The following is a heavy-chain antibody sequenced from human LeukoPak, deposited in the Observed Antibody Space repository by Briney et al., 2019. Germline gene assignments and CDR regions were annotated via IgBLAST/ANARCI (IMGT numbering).Heavy chain of an antibody. D-gene: IGHD6-19*01. CDR3: AKWRLVPRDPFDY. V-gene: IGHV3-23*01. Sequence: PGGSLRLSCAASGFTFSSYAMNWVRQAPGKGLEWVSGISNSGGGTYYADSVKGRFTISRDNSKNTLYLQMKSLRVEDTAVYYCAKWRLVPRDPFDYWGQGTLVTVSS. CDR1: GFTFSSYA. J-gene: IGHJ4*02. CDR2: ISNSGGGT.